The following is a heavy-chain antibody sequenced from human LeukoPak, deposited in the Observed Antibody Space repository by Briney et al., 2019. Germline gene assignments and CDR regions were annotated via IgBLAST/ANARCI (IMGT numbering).Heavy chain of an antibody. D-gene: IGHD4-17*01. CDR1: GYTFTGYY. Sequence: ASVKVSCKASGYTFTGYYMHWVRQAPGQGLEWMGWINPNSGGTNYAQKFRGRVTMTRDTSISTAYMELSRLRSDDTAVYYCARENGYGDYGYWFDPWGQGTLVTVSS. J-gene: IGHJ5*02. CDR2: INPNSGGT. CDR3: ARENGYGDYGYWFDP. V-gene: IGHV1-2*02.